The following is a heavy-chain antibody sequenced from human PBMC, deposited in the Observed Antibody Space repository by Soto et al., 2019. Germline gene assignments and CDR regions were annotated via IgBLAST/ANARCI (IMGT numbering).Heavy chain of an antibody. Sequence: PGECLKISCKGSGYSFTSYWISWVRQMPGKGLEWMGRIDPSDSYTNYSPSFQGHVTISADKSISTAYLQWSSLKASDAAMYYCARQARIAEAGTRIDYWGQGTLVTVSS. CDR3: ARQARIAEAGTRIDY. D-gene: IGHD6-13*01. CDR1: GYSFTSYW. J-gene: IGHJ4*02. CDR2: IDPSDSYT. V-gene: IGHV5-10-1*01.